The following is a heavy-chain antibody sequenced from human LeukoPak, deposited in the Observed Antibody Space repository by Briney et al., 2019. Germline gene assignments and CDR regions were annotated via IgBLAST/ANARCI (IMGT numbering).Heavy chain of an antibody. CDR3: ARGSGSYYAFDI. CDR1: GDSVSSNSAT. J-gene: IGHJ3*02. D-gene: IGHD1-26*01. CDR2: TYYRSKWFS. Sequence: SPTLSLTCAISGDSVSSNSATWNWLRQSPSRGLEWLGRTYYRSKWFSDYAVSVKSRTTFNPDTSKNQLFLQLNSVTPEDTAVYYCARGSGSYYAFDIWGQGTMVTVSS. V-gene: IGHV6-1*01.